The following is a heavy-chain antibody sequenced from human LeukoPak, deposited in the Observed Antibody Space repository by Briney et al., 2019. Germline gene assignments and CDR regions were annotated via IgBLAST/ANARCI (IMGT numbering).Heavy chain of an antibody. D-gene: IGHD6-13*01. Sequence: SETLSLTCTVSGGSISSGDYYWSWTRQPPGKGLEWIGEINHSGSTNYNPSLKSRVTISVDTSKNQFSLKLSSVTAADTAVYYCARGRASSSWYPLEYFQHWGQGTLVTVSS. CDR2: INHSGST. CDR1: GGSISSGDYY. CDR3: ARGRASSSWYPLEYFQH. V-gene: IGHV4-39*07. J-gene: IGHJ1*01.